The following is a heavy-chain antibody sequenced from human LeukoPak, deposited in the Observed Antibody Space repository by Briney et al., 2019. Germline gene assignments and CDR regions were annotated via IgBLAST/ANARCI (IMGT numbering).Heavy chain of an antibody. D-gene: IGHD6-19*01. CDR3: ARESETSGWYDY. Sequence: GGSLRLSCAAPGFIFDNYAIHWVRQAPGKGLERVSLISGDGGSTFYADSVRGRFTISRDNTRKSLSLQMSSLRSEDTALYYCARESETSGWYDYWGQGTLVTVSS. V-gene: IGHV3-43*02. CDR2: ISGDGGST. CDR1: GFIFDNYA. J-gene: IGHJ4*02.